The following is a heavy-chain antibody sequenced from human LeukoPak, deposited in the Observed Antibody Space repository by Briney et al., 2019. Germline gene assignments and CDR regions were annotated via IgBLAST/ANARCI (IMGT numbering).Heavy chain of an antibody. CDR3: ARGVQGGYAQYYFDY. CDR1: GFTFSSYG. CDR2: IWYDGSNK. D-gene: IGHD5-12*01. V-gene: IGHV3-33*01. J-gene: IGHJ4*02. Sequence: GGSLRLSGAASGFTFSSYGMHWVRQAPGKGLEWVAVIWYDGSNKYYADSVKGRFTISRDNSKNTLYLQMNSLRAEDTAVYYCARGVQGGYAQYYFDYWGQGTLVTVSS.